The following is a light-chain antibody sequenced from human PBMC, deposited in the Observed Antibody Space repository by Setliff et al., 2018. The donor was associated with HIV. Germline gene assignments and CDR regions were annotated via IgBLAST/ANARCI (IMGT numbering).Light chain of an antibody. Sequence: QSVLSQPPSASGTPGQRVTISCSGSSSNIGVNVVNWYQNLPGTSPKLLIYNNYQRPSGVPDRFSGSKSGSSASLAISGLQSEEEADYYCAVWDHGLKGYVFGTGTRSPS. CDR2: NNY. J-gene: IGLJ1*01. CDR1: SSNIGVNV. V-gene: IGLV1-44*01. CDR3: AVWDHGLKGYV.